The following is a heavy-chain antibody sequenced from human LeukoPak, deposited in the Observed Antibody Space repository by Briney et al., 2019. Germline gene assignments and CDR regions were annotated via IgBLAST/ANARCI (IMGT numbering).Heavy chain of an antibody. D-gene: IGHD3-22*01. V-gene: IGHV1-46*01. CDR2: ISPSGGST. Sequence: ASVKVSCKAFGYTFTSNYMHWVRQAPGQGPEWMGVISPSGGSTTYAQKFQGRVTMTRDTSISTVYMELSSLRSDDTAMYYCARESVEDESYSSGYTEPFDYWGQGTLVTVSS. J-gene: IGHJ4*02. CDR1: GYTFTSNY. CDR3: ARESVEDESYSSGYTEPFDY.